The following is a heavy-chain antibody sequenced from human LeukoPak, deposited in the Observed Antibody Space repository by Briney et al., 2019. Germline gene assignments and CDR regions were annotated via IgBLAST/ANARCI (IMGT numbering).Heavy chain of an antibody. CDR3: ARPYSSSPGIFDY. CDR1: GYSISSGYY. V-gene: IGHV4-38-2*01. J-gene: IGHJ4*02. Sequence: SETLSLTCAVSGYSISSGYYWGWIRQPPGKGLEWIGSIYHSGSTYYNPSLKSRVTMSVDTSKNQFSLKLSSVTAADTAVYYCARPYSSSPGIFDYWGQGALVTVSS. D-gene: IGHD6-6*01. CDR2: IYHSGST.